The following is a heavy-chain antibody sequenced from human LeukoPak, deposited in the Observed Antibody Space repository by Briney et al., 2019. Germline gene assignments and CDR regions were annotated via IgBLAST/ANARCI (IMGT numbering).Heavy chain of an antibody. J-gene: IGHJ5*02. CDR3: ARYSSSWGDNWFDP. Sequence: GGSLRLSCAASGFTFSSYWMSWVRQAPGKGLEWVANIKQDGSEKYYVDSVKGRFTISRDNAKNSLYLQMNSLRAEDTAVYYRARYSSSWGDNWFDPWGQGTLVTVSS. CDR2: IKQDGSEK. V-gene: IGHV3-7*01. CDR1: GFTFSSYW. D-gene: IGHD6-13*01.